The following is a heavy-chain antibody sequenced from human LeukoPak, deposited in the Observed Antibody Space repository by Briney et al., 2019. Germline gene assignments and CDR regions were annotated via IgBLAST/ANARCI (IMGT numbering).Heavy chain of an antibody. CDR3: ARDGYNPVAFDI. V-gene: IGHV4-59*04. Sequence: NPSETLSFTCSVSGGTISSYYWSWIRQPPGKGLEWIGNIYRTGTTFYNPSLQSRVSMSVDTSKNTFFLNLKSVTAADTAVYYCARDGYNPVAFDIWGQGTVVTVSS. J-gene: IGHJ3*02. CDR1: GGTISSYY. CDR2: IYRTGTT. D-gene: IGHD5-24*01.